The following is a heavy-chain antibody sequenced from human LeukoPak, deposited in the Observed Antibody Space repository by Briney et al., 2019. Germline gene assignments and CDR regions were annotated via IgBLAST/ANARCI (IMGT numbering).Heavy chain of an antibody. CDR2: IYYSGST. D-gene: IGHD2-21*01. CDR3: ARVLVVEGAFDI. J-gene: IGHJ3*02. Sequence: SETLSLTCTVSGGSISSYYWSWIRQPPGKGLEWIGYIYYSGSTNYNPSLKSRVTISVDTSKNQFSLKLSSVTAVDTAVYYCARVLVVEGAFDIWGQGTMVTVSS. CDR1: GGSISSYY. V-gene: IGHV4-59*01.